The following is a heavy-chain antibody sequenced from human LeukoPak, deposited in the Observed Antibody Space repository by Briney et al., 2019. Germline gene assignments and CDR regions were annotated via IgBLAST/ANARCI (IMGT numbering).Heavy chain of an antibody. CDR3: AKDNRRHYTSGPNPDSLH. D-gene: IGHD6-19*01. CDR1: GFTFSSHW. CDR2: IKEDGTRK. Sequence: PGGSLRLSCAASGFTFSSHWMTWVRQAPGKGLEWVANIKEDGTRKNYVDSVKGRFTISRDNAKNSLYLQMNSLRVEDTAFYYCAKDNRRHYTSGPNPDSLHWGQGALVTVSS. J-gene: IGHJ4*02. V-gene: IGHV3-7*03.